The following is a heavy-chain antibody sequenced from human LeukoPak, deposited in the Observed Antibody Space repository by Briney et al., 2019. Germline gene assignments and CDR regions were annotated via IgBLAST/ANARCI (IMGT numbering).Heavy chain of an antibody. D-gene: IGHD6-19*01. Sequence: ASVKVSCKASGYTFTGYYMHWVRQAPGQGLEWMGRVNPNSGGTNYAQKFQGRVTMTRDTSISTAYMELSRLRSDDTAVYYCAREYSSGWYVRGWFDPWGQGTLVTVSS. CDR1: GYTFTGYY. CDR3: AREYSSGWYVRGWFDP. CDR2: VNPNSGGT. J-gene: IGHJ5*02. V-gene: IGHV1-2*06.